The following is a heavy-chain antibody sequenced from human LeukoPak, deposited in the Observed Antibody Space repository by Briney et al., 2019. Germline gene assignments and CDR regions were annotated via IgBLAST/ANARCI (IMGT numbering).Heavy chain of an antibody. CDR3: ARDNSVRDEAWWFNP. V-gene: IGHV1-18*01. J-gene: IGHJ5*02. Sequence: ASVKVSCKASGYTFTNFGISWVRQAPGQGLEWMGWITPYNGNTNYAQKLQGRVTLTRDMSTSTDYLELSSLRSEDTAVYYCARDNSVRDEAWWFNPWGQGTLVTVSS. D-gene: IGHD5-24*01. CDR2: ITPYNGNT. CDR1: GYTFTNFG.